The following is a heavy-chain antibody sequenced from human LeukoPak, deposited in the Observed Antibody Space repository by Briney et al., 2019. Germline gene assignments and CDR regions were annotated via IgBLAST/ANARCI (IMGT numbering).Heavy chain of an antibody. CDR1: GFTFSSYS. D-gene: IGHD3-16*01. Sequence: GGSLRLSCAASGFTFSSYSMNWVRQAPGKGLEWVSYISSSSSTIYYADSVKGRFTISRDNAKNSLYLQMNSLRAEDTAVYYCARDFGDSVDYWGQGTLVTVSS. CDR3: ARDFGDSVDY. V-gene: IGHV3-48*04. J-gene: IGHJ4*02. CDR2: ISSSSSTI.